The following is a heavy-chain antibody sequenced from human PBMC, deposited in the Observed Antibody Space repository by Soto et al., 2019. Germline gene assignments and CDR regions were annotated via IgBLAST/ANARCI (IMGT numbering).Heavy chain of an antibody. CDR1: GYTSADFG. CDR2: VSGNNGAS. J-gene: IGHJ5*01. Sequence: ASVKVSCKASGYTSADFGISWVRQAPGQGLEWMGWVSGNNGASNPAPKVQGRITMTLDTSTGVSYMALRSLRSDDTAIYYCVRDQKYFRVNGNWFDSWGQGTLVTV. CDR3: VRDQKYFRVNGNWFDS. V-gene: IGHV1-18*04. D-gene: IGHD2-2*01.